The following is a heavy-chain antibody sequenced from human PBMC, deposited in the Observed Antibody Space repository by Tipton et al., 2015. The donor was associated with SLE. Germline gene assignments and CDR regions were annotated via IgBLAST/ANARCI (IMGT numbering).Heavy chain of an antibody. J-gene: IGHJ4*02. V-gene: IGHV4-38-2*02. CDR2: IYHSGST. CDR1: GYSISSGYY. CDR3: ARAGRAWNLFDY. Sequence: TLSLTCTVSGYSISSGYYWGWIRQPPGKGPEWIGSIYHSGSTYYNPSLKSRVTISVDTSKNQFSLKLSPVTAADTAVYYCARAGRAWNLFDYWGQGTLVTVSS. D-gene: IGHD1-1*01.